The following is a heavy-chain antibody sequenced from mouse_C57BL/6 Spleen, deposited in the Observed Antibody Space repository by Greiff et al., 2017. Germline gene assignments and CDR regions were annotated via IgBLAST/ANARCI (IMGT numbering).Heavy chain of an antibody. V-gene: IGHV1-69*01. Sequence: VQLQQPGAELVMPGASVKLSCKASGYTFTSYWMHWVKQRPGQGLEWIGEIDPSDSYTNYNQKFKGKSTLTVDKSSSTADMQLSSLTSEDSAVYYCARKYDYDPRAMDYWGQGTSVTVSS. CDR2: IDPSDSYT. J-gene: IGHJ4*01. CDR3: ARKYDYDPRAMDY. D-gene: IGHD2-4*01. CDR1: GYTFTSYW.